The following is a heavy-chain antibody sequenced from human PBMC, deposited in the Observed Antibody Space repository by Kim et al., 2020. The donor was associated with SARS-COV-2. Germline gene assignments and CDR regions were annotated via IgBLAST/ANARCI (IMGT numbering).Heavy chain of an antibody. CDR2: IDPSDSYT. V-gene: IGHV5-10-1*01. CDR3: ASHLFYRGYSYGSPDYYYYGMDV. Sequence: GESLKISCKGSGYSFTSYWISWVRQMPGKGLEWMGRIDPSDSYTNYSPSFQGHVTISADKSISTAYLQWSSLKASDTAMYYCASHLFYRGYSYGSPDYYYYGMDVWGQGTTATVSS. CDR1: GYSFTSYW. J-gene: IGHJ6*02. D-gene: IGHD5-18*01.